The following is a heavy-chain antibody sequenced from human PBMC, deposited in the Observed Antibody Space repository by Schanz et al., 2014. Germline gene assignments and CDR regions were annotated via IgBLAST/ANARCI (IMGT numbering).Heavy chain of an antibody. CDR1: GFTLSKYG. J-gene: IGHJ4*02. D-gene: IGHD3-22*01. CDR3: AKSYDTSGYSGFDY. CDR2: IWYDGSNK. V-gene: IGHV3-30*02. Sequence: VQLVESGGGLVQPGGSLRLSCAASGFTLSKYGMHWVRQAPGKGLEWVAVIWYDGSNKDYADSVKGRFTISRDNSKNTLYLQMNSLRTEDTAVYFCAKSYDTSGYSGFDYWGQGTLVTVSS.